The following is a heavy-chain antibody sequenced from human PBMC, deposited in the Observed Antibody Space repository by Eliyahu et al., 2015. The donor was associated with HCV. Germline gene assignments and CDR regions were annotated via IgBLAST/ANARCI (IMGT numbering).Heavy chain of an antibody. D-gene: IGHD6-19*01. CDR3: AKPLAVDFDY. CDR2: VSESGGTT. V-gene: IGHV3-23*01. Sequence: EVQLLESGGGLVQPGGSLRLSCVASGITFSSHAMSWVRQAPGQGLEWVSGVSESGGTTYYADSVKGRFTISRDNSKSTLYLQMNNLRAEDTAVYYCAKPLAVDFDYWGQGTLVTVSS. CDR1: GITFSSHA. J-gene: IGHJ4*02.